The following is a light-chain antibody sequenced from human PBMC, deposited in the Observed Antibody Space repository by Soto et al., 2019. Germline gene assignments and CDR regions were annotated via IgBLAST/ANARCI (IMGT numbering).Light chain of an antibody. CDR2: GAS. CDR1: QSISGN. Sequence: THSPGTLSVSPGERATLSCRASQSISGNLVWYQQKPGQAPRLLIYGASSRATGIPDRFSGSGSGTDFTLTISRLEPEDFAVYYCQQYGSSRTFGQGTKVDIK. V-gene: IGKV3-20*01. J-gene: IGKJ1*01. CDR3: QQYGSSRT.